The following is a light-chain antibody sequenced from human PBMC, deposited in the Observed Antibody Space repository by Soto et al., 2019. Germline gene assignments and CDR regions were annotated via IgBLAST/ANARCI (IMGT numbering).Light chain of an antibody. CDR2: GAS. CDR3: QQYNNWPWT. J-gene: IGKJ1*01. V-gene: IGKV3-15*01. CDR1: QSVSSN. Sequence: EIVMTQSPATLSVSPGERATLSCRASQSVSSNLAWYQQKPGHAPMLLIYGASTRATGIPARFSGSGSGTEFTLTISSLQSEDFAVYYCQQYNNWPWTFGQGTKVEIK.